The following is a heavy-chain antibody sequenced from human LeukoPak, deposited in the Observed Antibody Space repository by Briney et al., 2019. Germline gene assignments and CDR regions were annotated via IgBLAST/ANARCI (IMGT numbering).Heavy chain of an antibody. CDR1: GFTFSNYW. J-gene: IGHJ4*02. D-gene: IGHD3-10*01. V-gene: IGHV3-7*03. CDR3: ARDDYGSGSWNDY. Sequence: GGSLRLSCAASGFTFSNYWMSWVRQTPGKGLEWVANIKQDGSEKYYVDSVKGRFTISRDNAKNSLYLQMNSLRAEDTALYYCARDDYGSGSWNDYWGQGTLVTVSS. CDR2: IKQDGSEK.